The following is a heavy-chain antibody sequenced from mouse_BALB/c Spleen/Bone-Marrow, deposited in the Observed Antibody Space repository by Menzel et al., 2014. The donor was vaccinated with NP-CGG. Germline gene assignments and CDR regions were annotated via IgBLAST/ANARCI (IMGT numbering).Heavy chain of an antibody. D-gene: IGHD1-1*01. V-gene: IGHV4-1*02. CDR3: ARLGYYGSSDY. CDR2: INPDSSTI. Sequence: EVMLVESGGGLVQPGGSLKLSRAASGFDFSRYWMSWVRQAPGKGLEWIGEINPDSSTINYTPSLKDKFIISRDNAKNTLYLQMSKVRSEDTALYYCARLGYYGSSDYWGQGTTLTVSS. CDR1: GFDFSRYW. J-gene: IGHJ2*01.